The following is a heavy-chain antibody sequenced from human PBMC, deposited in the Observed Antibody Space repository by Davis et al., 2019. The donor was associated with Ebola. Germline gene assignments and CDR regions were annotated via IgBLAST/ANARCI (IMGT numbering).Heavy chain of an antibody. V-gene: IGHV1-58*01. CDR1: GFTFTSSA. J-gene: IGHJ3*02. Sequence: SVKVSCKASGFTFTSSAVQWVRQARGQRLEWIGLIAVGSGNTNYAQKIQERITITRDMSTSTAYMELSSLRSEDTAVYYCAADLGNAFDIWGQGTMVTVSS. CDR3: AADLGNAFDI. CDR2: IAVGSGNT. D-gene: IGHD1-1*01.